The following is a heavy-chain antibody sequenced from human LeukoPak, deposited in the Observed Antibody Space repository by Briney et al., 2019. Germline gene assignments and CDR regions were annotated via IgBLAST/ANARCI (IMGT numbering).Heavy chain of an antibody. J-gene: IGHJ4*02. CDR3: AKRGPSTVTYNYYFDY. D-gene: IGHD4-17*01. CDR1: GFTFSSYA. Sequence: GGSLGLSCAASGFTFSSYAMSWVRQAPGKGLEWVSAISGSGGSTYYADSVKGRFTISRDNSKNTLYLQMNSLRAEDTAVYYCAKRGPSTVTYNYYFDYWGQGTLVTVSS. V-gene: IGHV3-23*01. CDR2: ISGSGGST.